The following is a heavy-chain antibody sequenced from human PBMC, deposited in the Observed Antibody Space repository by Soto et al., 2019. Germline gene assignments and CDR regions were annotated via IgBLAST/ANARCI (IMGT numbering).Heavy chain of an antibody. CDR3: AKDPGADTAMVFSDYGMDV. CDR2: ISGSGGST. Sequence: PGGSLRLSCAASGFTFSSYAMSWVRQAPGKGLEWVSAISGSGGSTYYADSVKGRFTISRDNSKNTLYLQMNSLRAEDMAVYYCAKDPGADTAMVFSDYGMDVWGQGTTVTVSS. CDR1: GFTFSSYA. V-gene: IGHV3-23*01. J-gene: IGHJ6*02. D-gene: IGHD5-18*01.